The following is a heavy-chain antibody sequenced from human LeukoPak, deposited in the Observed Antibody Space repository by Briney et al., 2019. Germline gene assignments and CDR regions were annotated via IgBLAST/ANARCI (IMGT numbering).Heavy chain of an antibody. D-gene: IGHD2-21*02. J-gene: IGHJ4*02. CDR3: AREAYCGGDCRSPFFVY. CDR2: INPNSGGT. Sequence: ASVIFSCKASGYTFTDYYLHWVRQAPGQGLEWMGWINPNSGGTKNAQKFQGRVTMTRDTSISTAYMELSRLRSDDTAVYCCAREAYCGGDCRSPFFVYWGQGTLVTVSS. CDR1: GYTFTDYY. V-gene: IGHV1-2*02.